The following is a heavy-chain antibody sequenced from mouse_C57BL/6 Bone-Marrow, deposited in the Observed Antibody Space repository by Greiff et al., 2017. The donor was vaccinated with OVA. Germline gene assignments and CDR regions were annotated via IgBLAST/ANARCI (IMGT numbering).Heavy chain of an antibody. J-gene: IGHJ1*03. V-gene: IGHV2-2*01. CDR1: GFSLTSYG. CDR3: ARRGYYGYFDV. Sequence: QVQLQQSGPGLVQPSQSLSITCTVSGFSLTSYGVHWVRQSPGKGLEWLGVIWSGGSTVYNAAFISRLSISKDNSKSQVFFKMNSLQADDTAIYYCARRGYYGYFDVWGTGTTVTVSS. CDR2: IWSGGST.